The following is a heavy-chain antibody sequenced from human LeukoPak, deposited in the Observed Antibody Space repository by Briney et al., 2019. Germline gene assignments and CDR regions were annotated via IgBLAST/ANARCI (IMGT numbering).Heavy chain of an antibody. D-gene: IGHD6-19*01. CDR1: GFTFSSYG. V-gene: IGHV3-30*18. CDR2: ISYDGSNK. Sequence: GGSLRLSCAASGFTFSSYGMHWVRQAPGKGLEWVAVISYDGSNKYYADSVKGRFTISRDNSKNTLYLQMNSLRAEDTAVYYCAKDRIAVASAFVDYWGQGTLVTVSS. J-gene: IGHJ4*02. CDR3: AKDRIAVASAFVDY.